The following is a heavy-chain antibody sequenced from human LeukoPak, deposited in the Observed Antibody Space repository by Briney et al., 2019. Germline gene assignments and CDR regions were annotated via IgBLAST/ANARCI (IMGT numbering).Heavy chain of an antibody. J-gene: IGHJ4*02. D-gene: IGHD2-15*01. CDR1: GFTFNNYA. Sequence: GGSLRLSCAASGFTFNNYAMHWVRQAPGKGLEWVSGISWNSGNIDYADSVKGRFTISRDNAKNSLYLQMNSLRAEGTALYYCAKEGGGSCYSCFDYWGQGTLVTVSS. CDR2: ISWNSGNI. V-gene: IGHV3-9*01. CDR3: AKEGGGSCYSCFDY.